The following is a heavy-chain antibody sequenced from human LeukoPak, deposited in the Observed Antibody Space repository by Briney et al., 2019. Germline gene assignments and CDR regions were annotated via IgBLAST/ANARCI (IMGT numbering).Heavy chain of an antibody. J-gene: IGHJ4*02. D-gene: IGHD3-10*01. CDR1: GFNFSNYW. Sequence: GGSLRLSCVVSGFNFSNYWMSWVRQAPGKGLEWVANIDQEGGEQNYADSVKGRFSISRDNAKTSVYLQMNSLKVEDTAFYYCARSKAGGYWGQGTLVTVSS. CDR3: ARSKAGGY. CDR2: IDQEGGEQ. V-gene: IGHV3-7*01.